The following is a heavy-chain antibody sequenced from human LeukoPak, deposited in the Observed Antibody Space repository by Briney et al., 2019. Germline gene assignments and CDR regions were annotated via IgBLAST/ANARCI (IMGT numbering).Heavy chain of an antibody. Sequence: PSETLSLTCAVYGGSFSGYYWSWIRQPPGKGPEWIGEINHSGSTNYNPSLKSRVTISVDTSKNQFSLKLSSVAAADTAVYYCARGAHTRSTMVRGVIDYWGQGTLVTVSS. CDR1: GGSFSGYY. J-gene: IGHJ4*02. CDR3: ARGAHTRSTMVRGVIDY. V-gene: IGHV4-34*01. CDR2: INHSGST. D-gene: IGHD3-10*01.